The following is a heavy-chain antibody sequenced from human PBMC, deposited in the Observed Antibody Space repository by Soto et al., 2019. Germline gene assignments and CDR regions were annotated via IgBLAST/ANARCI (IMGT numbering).Heavy chain of an antibody. CDR1: GDPFNTFA. Sequence: QVQLVQSGAEVKKPGSSVKLSCKASGDPFNTFAVTWVRQAPGQGLEWMGGIIPNFDTPNYAQKFQGRVTIIADKSTSTPYMELSSLRSEDTAVYYCARPYYDSSGYYLWYFDYWGQGTLVTVSS. D-gene: IGHD3-22*01. V-gene: IGHV1-69*06. CDR2: IIPNFDTP. J-gene: IGHJ4*02. CDR3: ARPYYDSSGYYLWYFDY.